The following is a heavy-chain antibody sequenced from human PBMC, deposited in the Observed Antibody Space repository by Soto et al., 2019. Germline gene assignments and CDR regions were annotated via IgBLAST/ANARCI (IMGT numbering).Heavy chain of an antibody. CDR1: GYTFSDHY. Sequence: RASVKVSCKASGYTFSDHYIHWVRQAPGQGFEWMGWINPNGGGSNYAQNFQGWVTMTSDTSINTVYMELSRLRSDDTAVYYCARDSSPVPGSMEVWGQGTTVTVSS. CDR2: INPNGGGS. J-gene: IGHJ6*02. CDR3: ARDSSPVPGSMEV. V-gene: IGHV1-2*04. D-gene: IGHD6-19*01.